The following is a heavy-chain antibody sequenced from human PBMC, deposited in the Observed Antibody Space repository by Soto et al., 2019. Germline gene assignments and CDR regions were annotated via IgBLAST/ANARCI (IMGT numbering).Heavy chain of an antibody. CDR3: ARTSKWLVRDSWFDP. J-gene: IGHJ5*02. Sequence: QVQLVQSGAEVKKPGSSVKVSCKASGGTFSSYTISWVRQAPGQGLEWMGRIIPILGIANYAQKFQGRVTITADKSTSTAYMELSSLRSEDTAVYYCARTSKWLVRDSWFDPWGQGTLVTVSS. V-gene: IGHV1-69*02. D-gene: IGHD6-19*01. CDR1: GGTFSSYT. CDR2: IIPILGIA.